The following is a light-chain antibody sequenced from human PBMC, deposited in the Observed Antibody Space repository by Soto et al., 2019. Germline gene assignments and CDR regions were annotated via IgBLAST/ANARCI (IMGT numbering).Light chain of an antibody. V-gene: IGKV2-28*01. CDR1: HSLLHSNGYNY. CDR3: LQDYNYPLT. J-gene: IGKJ4*01. CDR2: LGS. Sequence: DIVMTQSPLSLPVTPGEPASISCRSSHSLLHSNGYNYLDWYLQKPGQSPQLLIYLGSNRASGVPDRFSGSGSGTDFTLTISSLQPEDFATYYCLQDYNYPLTFGGGTKV.